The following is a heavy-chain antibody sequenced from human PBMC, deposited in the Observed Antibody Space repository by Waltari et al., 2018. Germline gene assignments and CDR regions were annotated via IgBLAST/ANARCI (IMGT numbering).Heavy chain of an antibody. V-gene: IGHV4-59*01. D-gene: IGHD5-18*01. CDR1: GGSISSYY. J-gene: IGHJ6*02. Sequence: QVQLQQWGAGLLKPSETLSLTGAVSGGSISSYYWRWTRQPPGKGLEWIGYIYSSGSTNYNPSLKSRVTISVDTSKNQFSLKLSSVTAADTAVYYCARDGYSYGYDYYYGMDVWGQGTTVTVSS. CDR3: ARDGYSYGYDYYYGMDV. CDR2: IYSSGST.